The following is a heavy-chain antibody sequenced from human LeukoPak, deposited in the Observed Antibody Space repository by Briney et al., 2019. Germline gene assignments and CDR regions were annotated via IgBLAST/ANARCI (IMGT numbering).Heavy chain of an antibody. CDR2: ISYDGSNK. D-gene: IGHD3-22*01. Sequence: GGSLRLSCAASGVTFSSYGMHWVRQAPGKGLEWVGVISYDGSNKDYADSVKGQFTISRDNSKNTLYLQMNSLRTEDTAVYYCAKDPQHYDSSGYYYVGAFDIWGQGTLVTVSS. CDR3: AKDPQHYDSSGYYYVGAFDI. J-gene: IGHJ3*02. CDR1: GVTFSSYG. V-gene: IGHV3-30*18.